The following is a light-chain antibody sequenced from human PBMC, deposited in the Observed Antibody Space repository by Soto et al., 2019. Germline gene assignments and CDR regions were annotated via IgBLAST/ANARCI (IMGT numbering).Light chain of an antibody. CDR3: SSYSSSNTHVV. CDR2: DVS. J-gene: IGLJ2*01. V-gene: IGLV2-14*03. Sequence: QSALTQPASVSGSPGQSITISCTGTSSDIGARNYVSWYQQHPGKAPRLMIYDVSNRPSGVSYRFSGSKSDNTASLTISGLQAEDEADYYCSSYSSSNTHVVFGGGTKLTVL. CDR1: SSDIGARNY.